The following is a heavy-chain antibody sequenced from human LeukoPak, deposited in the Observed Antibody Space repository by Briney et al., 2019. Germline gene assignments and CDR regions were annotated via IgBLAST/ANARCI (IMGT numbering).Heavy chain of an antibody. D-gene: IGHD6-19*01. CDR2: FDPEDGET. Sequence: GASVKVSGKVSGYTLTELSMHWVRQAPGKGLEWMGGFDPEDGETIYAQKFQGRVTMTEDTSTDTAYMELSSLRSEDTAVYYCATDQQLYSSGWYYFDYWGQGTLVTVSS. CDR3: ATDQQLYSSGWYYFDY. V-gene: IGHV1-24*01. J-gene: IGHJ4*02. CDR1: GYTLTELS.